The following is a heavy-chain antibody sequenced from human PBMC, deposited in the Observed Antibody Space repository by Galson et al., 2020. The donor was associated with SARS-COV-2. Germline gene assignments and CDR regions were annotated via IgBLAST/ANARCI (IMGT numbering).Heavy chain of an antibody. Sequence: QLGESLKISCAASGFNFSSYAMHWVRQAPGKGPEWVAVITYDGSNKYYADSVKGRFTISRDNSKNTLYLQMNSLRAEEKAVYYCARANGGSYYYGMDVWGQGTTVTVSS. CDR3: ARANGGSYYYGMDV. J-gene: IGHJ6*02. V-gene: IGHV3-30*04. CDR2: ITYDGSNK. D-gene: IGHD1-26*01. CDR1: GFNFSSYA.